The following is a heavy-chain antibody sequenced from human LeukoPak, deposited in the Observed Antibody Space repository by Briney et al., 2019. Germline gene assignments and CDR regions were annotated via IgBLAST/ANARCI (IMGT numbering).Heavy chain of an antibody. Sequence: GGSLRLSCAASGFTFSSYSMNWVRQAPGKGLEWVSYISSSSSTIYYADSVKGRFTISRDNAKNSLYLQMNSLRAEDTAVYYCARDRYCTNGVCYDMDVWGKGTTVTVSS. V-gene: IGHV3-48*01. CDR2: ISSSSSTI. J-gene: IGHJ6*03. CDR1: GFTFSSYS. D-gene: IGHD2-8*01. CDR3: ARDRYCTNGVCYDMDV.